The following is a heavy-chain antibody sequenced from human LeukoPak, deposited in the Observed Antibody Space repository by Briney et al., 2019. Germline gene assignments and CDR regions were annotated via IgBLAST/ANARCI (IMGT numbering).Heavy chain of an antibody. CDR1: GLTFSNCW. D-gene: IGHD6-19*01. CDR2: INNDGSST. J-gene: IGHJ4*02. CDR3: AREAYSSAWYIDY. Sequence: PGGSQRLSCAASGLTFSNCWMHWVRQAPGKGLVWVSRINNDGSSTTYADSVRGRFTISRDNAKSTLYLQMNSLRAEDTAVYYCAREAYSSAWYIDYWGQGTLVTASS. V-gene: IGHV3-74*01.